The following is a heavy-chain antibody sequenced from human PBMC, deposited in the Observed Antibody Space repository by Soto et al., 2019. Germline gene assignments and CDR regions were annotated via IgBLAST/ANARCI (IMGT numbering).Heavy chain of an antibody. J-gene: IGHJ6*02. Sequence: SETLSLTCAVYAGSISGYYWSWIRQPPGNGLEWIGEINHSGSTNYNPSLKSRVTISVDTSKNQFSLKLSSVTAADTAVYYCARGSSGLSRPHNGGCRYYGMDVWGQGTTVIVSS. CDR3: ARGSSGLSRPHNGGCRYYGMDV. CDR1: AGSISGYY. D-gene: IGHD2-8*01. V-gene: IGHV4-34*01. CDR2: INHSGST.